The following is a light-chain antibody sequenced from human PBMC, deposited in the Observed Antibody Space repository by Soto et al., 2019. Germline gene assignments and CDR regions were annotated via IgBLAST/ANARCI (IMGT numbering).Light chain of an antibody. Sequence: DIVITHSPDSLALSLGERSAINCKSSENILSRSNNKNYLAWYQHKPGQPPKLLISCASTRESGVPDRFSGSGSGTDFALTISRLEPADFAVYYCQQYGSSPRTFGQGTKVDI. J-gene: IGKJ1*01. V-gene: IGKV4-1*01. CDR2: CAS. CDR1: ENILSRSNNKNY. CDR3: QQYGSSPRT.